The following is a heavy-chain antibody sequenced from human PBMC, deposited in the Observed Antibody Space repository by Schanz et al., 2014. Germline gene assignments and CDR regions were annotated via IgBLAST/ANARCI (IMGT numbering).Heavy chain of an antibody. J-gene: IGHJ3*02. CDR2: INPSGGST. V-gene: IGHV1-46*01. D-gene: IGHD3-10*01. Sequence: QVQLVQSGAEVKKPGASVKVSCKASGYTFTSYYMHWVRQAPGQGLEWMGIINPSGGSTSYAQKCQGRVTMTRDTVTTTVHLELTRLRTDDTAIYYCARVHIATYHYNSPGAFDIWGQGTRVTVSS. CDR3: ARVHIATYHYNSPGAFDI. CDR1: GYTFTSYY.